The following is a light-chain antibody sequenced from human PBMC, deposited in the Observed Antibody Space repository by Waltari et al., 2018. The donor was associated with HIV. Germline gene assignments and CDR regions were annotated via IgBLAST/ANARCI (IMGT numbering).Light chain of an antibody. V-gene: IGLV3-25*03. CDR1: VLPKHY. CDR3: QSADSSGTYAV. J-gene: IGLJ7*01. Sequence: SSELTQPPSVSVSPGQTASITCSVAVLPKHYAYSYPQKPGQAPVVVISKDSERPSGIPERFSGSSSGTTVTLTSSGVQAEDEADYYCQSADSSGTYAVFGGGTQLTVL. CDR2: KDS.